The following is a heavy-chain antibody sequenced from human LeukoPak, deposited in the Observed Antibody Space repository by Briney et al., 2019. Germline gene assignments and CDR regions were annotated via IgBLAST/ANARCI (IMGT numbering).Heavy chain of an antibody. CDR1: GFTFSSYW. D-gene: IGHD6-6*01. CDR3: ASSLVY. Sequence: PGGSLTLSCAASGFTFSSYWMSWVRQAPGKGLEWVANIKKDGSETYYVHSERRLFTISRDNAKSSLFPQRNSPSAEHAAVFQCASSLVYWGQGTLVTVSS. V-gene: IGHV3-7*01. CDR2: IKKDGSET. J-gene: IGHJ4*02.